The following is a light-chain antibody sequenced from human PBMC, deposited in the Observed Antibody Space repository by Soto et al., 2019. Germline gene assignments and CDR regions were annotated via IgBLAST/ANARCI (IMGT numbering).Light chain of an antibody. CDR2: DVT. V-gene: IGLV2-11*01. J-gene: IGLJ1*01. Sequence: QSVLTQPASVSGSPGQSITISCTGTNSDVGSYNYVSWYQQHPGKAPKLMIFDVTKRPSGVPARFSGSKSGNTASLTISGLRAEDEADYHCSSYAGNYRAVFGTGTKVTVL. CDR3: SSYAGNYRAV. CDR1: NSDVGSYNY.